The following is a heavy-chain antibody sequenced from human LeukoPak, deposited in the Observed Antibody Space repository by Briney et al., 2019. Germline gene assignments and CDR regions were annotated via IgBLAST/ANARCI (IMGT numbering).Heavy chain of an antibody. CDR3: AKDQYSSSPFDY. CDR2: IYSGGST. V-gene: IGHV3-53*01. Sequence: GGPLRLSCAASGFTVSSNYMSWVRQAPGKGLEWVSVIYSGGSTYYADSVKGRFTISRDNSKNTLYLQMNSLRAEDTAVYYCAKDQYSSSPFDYWGQGTLVTVSS. J-gene: IGHJ4*02. D-gene: IGHD6-13*01. CDR1: GFTVSSNY.